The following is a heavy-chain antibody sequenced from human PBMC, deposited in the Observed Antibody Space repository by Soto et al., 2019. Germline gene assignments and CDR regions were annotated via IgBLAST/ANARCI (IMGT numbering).Heavy chain of an antibody. CDR2: ISTNGGST. Sequence: GSLRLSCSASGFTFSIYAMHWVRQAPGKGLEYFSSISTNGGSTDYADSVKGRFTISRDNSKNTVYLQMSSPRVEDTAVYYCVKGEYYYDSSGYYPFDYWGQGT. CDR1: GFTFSIYA. D-gene: IGHD3-22*01. V-gene: IGHV3-64D*06. J-gene: IGHJ4*02. CDR3: VKGEYYYDSSGYYPFDY.